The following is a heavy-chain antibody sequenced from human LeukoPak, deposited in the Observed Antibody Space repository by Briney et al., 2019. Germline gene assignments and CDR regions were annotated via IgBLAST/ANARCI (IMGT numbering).Heavy chain of an antibody. Sequence: ASVKVSCKASGYTFTAHYIHWVRQAPGQGLEWMGWINPNSADTKYAQKFQGRVTMTRDTSITTAYMDLSRLQFDDTAMYYCARALGSGWAVAPSDYWGEGTLVTVSS. CDR2: INPNSADT. V-gene: IGHV1-2*02. J-gene: IGHJ4*02. CDR3: ARALGSGWAVAPSDY. CDR1: GYTFTAHY. D-gene: IGHD6-19*01.